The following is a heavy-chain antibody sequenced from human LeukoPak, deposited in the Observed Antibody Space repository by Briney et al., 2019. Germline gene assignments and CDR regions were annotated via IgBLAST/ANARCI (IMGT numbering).Heavy chain of an antibody. V-gene: IGHV3-13*01. CDR3: ARVGEDGAFDI. D-gene: IGHD3-16*01. Sequence: QPGGSLRLSCAASGFTFSSYDMHWVRQATGKGLEWVSAIGTAGDTYYPGSVKGRFTISRENAKNSLYLQMNSLRAGDTAVYYCARVGEDGAFDIWGQGTMDTVSS. J-gene: IGHJ3*02. CDR1: GFTFSSYD. CDR2: IGTAGDT.